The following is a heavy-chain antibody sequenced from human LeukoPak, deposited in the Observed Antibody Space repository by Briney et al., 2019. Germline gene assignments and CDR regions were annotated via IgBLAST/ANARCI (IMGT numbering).Heavy chain of an antibody. J-gene: IGHJ4*02. V-gene: IGHV1-24*01. CDR1: GYTLTELS. CDR2: FDPEDGET. CDR3: ATPPIVGATNFDY. Sequence: ASVKVSCKVFGYTLTELSMHWVRQAPGKGLEWMGGFDPEDGETIYAQKFQGRVTMTEDTSTDTAYMELSSLRSEDTAVYYCATPPIVGATNFDYWGQGTLVTVSS. D-gene: IGHD1-26*01.